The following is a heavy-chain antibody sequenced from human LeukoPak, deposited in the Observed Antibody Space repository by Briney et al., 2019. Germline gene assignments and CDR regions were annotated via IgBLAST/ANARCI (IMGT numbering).Heavy chain of an antibody. V-gene: IGHV3-23*01. CDR2: ISGSGGST. Sequence: GGSLRLSCAASGFTFSSYAMSWVRQAPGKGLEWVSAISGSGGSTYYADSVKGRFTISRDNSKNTLYLQMNSLRAEDTAVYYCAKDLRRGGRWLTTDYWGQGTLVTVSS. D-gene: IGHD5-24*01. CDR3: AKDLRRGGRWLTTDY. J-gene: IGHJ4*02. CDR1: GFTFSSYA.